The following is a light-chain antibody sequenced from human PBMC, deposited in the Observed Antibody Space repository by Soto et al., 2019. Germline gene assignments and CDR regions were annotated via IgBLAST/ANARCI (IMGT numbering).Light chain of an antibody. CDR1: QSVSSN. Sequence: EIVMTQSPATLSVSPQEGGTLXVRASQSVSSNLAWYQQKPGQAPRLLIYGASTRATGIPARFSGSGSGTEFTLTISSLQSEDFAVYYCQQYNNWPRTFGQGTKVDIK. CDR3: QQYNNWPRT. CDR2: GAS. J-gene: IGKJ1*01. V-gene: IGKV3-15*01.